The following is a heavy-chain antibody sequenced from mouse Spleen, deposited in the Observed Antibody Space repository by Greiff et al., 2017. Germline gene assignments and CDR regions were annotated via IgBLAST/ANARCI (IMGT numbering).Heavy chain of an antibody. D-gene: IGHD1-1*01. J-gene: IGHJ2*01. V-gene: IGHV1-81*01. CDR3: ARGITTVVAEC. CDR1: GYTFTSYG. Sequence: QVQLQQSGAELARPGASVKLSCKASGYTFTSYGISWVKQRTGQGLEWIGEIYPRSGNTYYNEKFKGKATLTADKSSSTAYMELRSLTSEDSAVYFCARGITTVVAECWGQGTTLTVSS. CDR2: IYPRSGNT.